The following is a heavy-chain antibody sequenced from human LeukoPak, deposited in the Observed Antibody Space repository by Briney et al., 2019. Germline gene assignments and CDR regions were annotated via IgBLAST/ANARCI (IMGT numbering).Heavy chain of an antibody. J-gene: IGHJ6*03. CDR1: GFTFSSYS. CDR3: ALQGSPQPNYYYYYMDV. Sequence: PGGSLRLSCAVSGFTFSSYSMNWVRQAPGKGLEWVSYISSSSSTIYYADPVKGRFTISRDNAKNSLYLQMNSLRAEDTAVYFCALQGSPQPNYYYYYMDVWGKGTTVTVSS. V-gene: IGHV3-48*04. D-gene: IGHD1-1*01. CDR2: ISSSSSTI.